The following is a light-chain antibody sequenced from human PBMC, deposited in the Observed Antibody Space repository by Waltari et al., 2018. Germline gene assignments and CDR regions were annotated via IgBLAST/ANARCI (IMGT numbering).Light chain of an antibody. Sequence: EIVLTQSPGTLSLSPGERATLSCRASQSVDYTYLAWYQKKPGQAPRLLIFAASSRATGIPDRFSGGGSGTDFTLTISRLEPEDFAVYYCQQYGGSLPYTFGQGTKLEIK. CDR2: AAS. V-gene: IGKV3-20*01. CDR3: QQYGGSLPYT. J-gene: IGKJ2*01. CDR1: QSVDYTY.